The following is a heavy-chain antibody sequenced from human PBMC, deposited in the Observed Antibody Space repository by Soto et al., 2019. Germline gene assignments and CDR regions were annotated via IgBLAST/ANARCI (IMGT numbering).Heavy chain of an antibody. CDR3: AKEGPVATASSIDY. J-gene: IGHJ4*02. Sequence: GGSLKLSCAASGFTFSSYGMHWVRQAPGKGLEWVAVISYDGSNKYYADSVKGRFTISRDNSKNTLYLQMNSLRAEDTAVCYCAKEGPVATASSIDYWGQGTLVTVSS. D-gene: IGHD5-12*01. V-gene: IGHV3-30*18. CDR1: GFTFSSYG. CDR2: ISYDGSNK.